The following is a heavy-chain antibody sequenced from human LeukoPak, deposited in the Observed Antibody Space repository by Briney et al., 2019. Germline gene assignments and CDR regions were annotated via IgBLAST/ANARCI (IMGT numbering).Heavy chain of an antibody. CDR2: IGTAGDT. Sequence: GGSLRLSCAASGFTFSSYDMHWVRQATGKGLEWVSAIGTAGDTYYPGSVKGRFTISRENAKNSLYLQMNSLRAEDPAVYYCARGDSSSSGFDPWGQGTLVTVSS. CDR1: GFTFSSYD. D-gene: IGHD6-13*01. V-gene: IGHV3-13*01. CDR3: ARGDSSSSGFDP. J-gene: IGHJ5*02.